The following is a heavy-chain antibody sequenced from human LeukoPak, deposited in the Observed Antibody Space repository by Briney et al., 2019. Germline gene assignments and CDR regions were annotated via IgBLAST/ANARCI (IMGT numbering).Heavy chain of an antibody. CDR1: GGSFSGYY. CDR2: INHSGST. CDR3: ARQVAAYYMDV. J-gene: IGHJ6*03. Sequence: SETLSLTCAVYGGSFSGYYWSWIRKPPGKGLEWIGEINHSGSTNYNPSLKSRVTISVDTSKNQFSLKLSSVTAADTAVYYCARQVAAYYMDVWGKGTTVTISS. D-gene: IGHD5-12*01. V-gene: IGHV4-34*01.